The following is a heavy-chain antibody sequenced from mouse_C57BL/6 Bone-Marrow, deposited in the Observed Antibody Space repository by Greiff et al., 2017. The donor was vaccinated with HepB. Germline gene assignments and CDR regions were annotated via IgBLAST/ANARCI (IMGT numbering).Heavy chain of an antibody. J-gene: IGHJ1*03. CDR1: GISITTGNYR. Sequence: EVKLVESGPGLVKPSQTVFLTCTVTGISITTGNYRWSWIRQFPGNKLEWIGYIYYSGTITYNPSLTSRTTITRDTPKNQFFLEMNSLTAEDTATYYCARERILLPPYFDVWGTGTTVTVSS. CDR2: IYYSGTI. CDR3: ARERILLPPYFDV. V-gene: IGHV3-5*01. D-gene: IGHD1-1*01.